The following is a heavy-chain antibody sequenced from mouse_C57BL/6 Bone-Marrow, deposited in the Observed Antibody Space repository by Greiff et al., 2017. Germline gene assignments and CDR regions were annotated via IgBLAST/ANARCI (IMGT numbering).Heavy chain of an antibody. CDR2: IWRGGST. CDR3: AKERDDGYHIWYFDV. D-gene: IGHD2-3*01. Sequence: QVQLQQSGPGLVQPSQSLSITCTVSGFSLTSYGVHWVRQSPGKGLEWLGGIWRGGSTDYNAAFMSRLSITKDNSKSQVFFKMNSLQADDTAIYYCAKERDDGYHIWYFDVWGTGTTVTVSS. J-gene: IGHJ1*03. CDR1: GFSLTSYG. V-gene: IGHV2-5*01.